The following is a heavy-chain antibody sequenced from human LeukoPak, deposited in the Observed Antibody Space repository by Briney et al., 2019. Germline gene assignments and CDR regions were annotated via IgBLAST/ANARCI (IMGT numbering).Heavy chain of an antibody. CDR3: ARDDSSGYYYVDY. CDR2: ISSSGTTI. Sequence: GGSLRLSCAASGFTFTTYEMNWVRQAPGKGLEWVSYISSSGTTIYYADSVKGRFTISRDNAKNSLYLQMNSLRAEDTAVYYCARDDSSGYYYVDYWSQGTLVTISS. CDR1: GFTFTTYE. D-gene: IGHD3-22*01. V-gene: IGHV3-48*03. J-gene: IGHJ4*02.